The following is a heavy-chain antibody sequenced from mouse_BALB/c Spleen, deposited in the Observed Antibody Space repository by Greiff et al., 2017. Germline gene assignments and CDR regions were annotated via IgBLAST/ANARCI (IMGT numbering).Heavy chain of an antibody. Sequence: EVKLQESGPGLVKPSQSLSLTCSVTGYSITSGYYWNWIRQFPGNKLEWMGYISYDGSNNYNPSLKNRISITRDTSKNQFFLKLNSVTAEDTATYYCARWDYYGSSYAMDYWGQGTSVTVSS. CDR2: ISYDGSN. CDR1: GYSITSGYY. V-gene: IGHV3-6*02. CDR3: ARWDYYGSSYAMDY. J-gene: IGHJ4*01. D-gene: IGHD1-1*01.